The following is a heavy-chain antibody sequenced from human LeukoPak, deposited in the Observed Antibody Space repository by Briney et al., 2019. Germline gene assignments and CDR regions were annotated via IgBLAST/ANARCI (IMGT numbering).Heavy chain of an antibody. CDR2: IYTNGDT. V-gene: IGHV4-4*07. CDR3: ARRNYFYYYLDV. J-gene: IGHJ6*03. Sequence: SETLSLTCAVSGGSITGGSISNYYWDWIRQPAGKRLEWIGRIYTNGDTHYNPSLKSRVTMSVDTSKNQFSLKLTSVTAADTAVYYCARRNYFYYYLDVWGKGTTVTVSS. CDR1: GGSITGGSISNYY.